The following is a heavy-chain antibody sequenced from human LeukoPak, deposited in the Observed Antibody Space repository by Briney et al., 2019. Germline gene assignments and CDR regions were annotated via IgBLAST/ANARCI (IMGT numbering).Heavy chain of an antibody. J-gene: IGHJ4*02. D-gene: IGHD1-26*01. V-gene: IGHV4-31*03. CDR1: GGSISSGGYY. CDR3: ARAGRGYYFDY. CDR2: IYYSGST. Sequence: SETLSLTCTVSGGSISSGGYYWSWIRQPPGKGLEWIGYIYYSGSTYYNPSLKSRVTISVDTSKNQFSLKLSSVTAADTAVYYCARAGRGYYFDYWGQGTLVTVSS.